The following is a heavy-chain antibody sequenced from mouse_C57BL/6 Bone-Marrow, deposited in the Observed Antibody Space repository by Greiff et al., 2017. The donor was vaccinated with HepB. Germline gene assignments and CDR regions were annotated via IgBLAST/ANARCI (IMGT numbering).Heavy chain of an antibody. J-gene: IGHJ1*03. V-gene: IGHV1-55*01. CDR2: IYPGSGST. D-gene: IGHD2-3*01. Sequence: QVQLQQSGAELVKPGASVTMSCKASGYTFTSYWITWVKQRPGQGLEWIGDIYPGSGSTNYNETFKSKATLTVDTSSSTAYMQLSSLTSEDSAVYYCARESDGYFYWYFDVWGTGTTVTVSS. CDR1: GYTFTSYW. CDR3: ARESDGYFYWYFDV.